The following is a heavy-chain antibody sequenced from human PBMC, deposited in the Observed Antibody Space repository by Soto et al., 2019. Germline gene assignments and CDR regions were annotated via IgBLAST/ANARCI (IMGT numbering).Heavy chain of an antibody. Sequence: SDTLSLTVTVSGAYISSYYWSWIRQPPGKGLEWIGYIYYSGSTNYNPSLKSRVTISVDTSKNQFSLKLSSVTAADTAVYYCARVRHAFDIRGQGTMVT. CDR2: IYYSGST. J-gene: IGHJ3*02. CDR3: ARVRHAFDI. V-gene: IGHV4-59*01. CDR1: GAYISSYY.